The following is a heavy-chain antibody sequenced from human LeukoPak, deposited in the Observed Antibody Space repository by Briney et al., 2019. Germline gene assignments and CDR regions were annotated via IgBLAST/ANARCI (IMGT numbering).Heavy chain of an antibody. D-gene: IGHD5-18*01. CDR2: INPNSGGT. Sequence: ASVKVSCKASGYTFTGYYMHWVRQAPGQGLEWMGWINPNSGGTNYAQKFQGRVTMTRDTSIGTAYMELSRLRSDDTAVYYCARGMQLWSPFDYWGQGTLVTVSS. CDR1: GYTFTGYY. V-gene: IGHV1-2*02. CDR3: ARGMQLWSPFDY. J-gene: IGHJ4*02.